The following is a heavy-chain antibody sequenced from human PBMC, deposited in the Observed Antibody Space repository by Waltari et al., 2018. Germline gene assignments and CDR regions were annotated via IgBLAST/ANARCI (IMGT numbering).Heavy chain of an antibody. Sequence: EAQLVESGGGLIQPGRSLRLSCAASGFTFDNYAMHWVREVPGKGLEWCASISWNSQSIGYADSVKGRFTISRDNAKKSLYLQMNSVRVEDTALYYCTNLDDFLDVWGQGTTVTVSS. J-gene: IGHJ6*02. CDR3: TNLDDFLDV. V-gene: IGHV3-9*01. CDR1: GFTFDNYA. D-gene: IGHD1-1*01. CDR2: ISWNSQSI.